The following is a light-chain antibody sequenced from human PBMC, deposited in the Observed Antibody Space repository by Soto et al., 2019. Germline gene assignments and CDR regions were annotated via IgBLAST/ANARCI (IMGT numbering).Light chain of an antibody. J-gene: IGKJ1*01. CDR1: QSVSNNY. CDR2: GAS. CDR3: QQYGSSGT. Sequence: IVMTHSPATLCISPGERSTLSFRASQSVSNNYLAWYQQQPGQAPRLLIYGASNRATGIPDRFSGSGSGTDFTLTISRLEPEDFAVYYCQQYGSSGTFGQGTKVDIK. V-gene: IGKV3-20*01.